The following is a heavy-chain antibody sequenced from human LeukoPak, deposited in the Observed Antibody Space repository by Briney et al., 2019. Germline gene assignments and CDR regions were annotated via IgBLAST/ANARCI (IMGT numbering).Heavy chain of an antibody. D-gene: IGHD6-13*01. CDR2: INHSGST. Sequence: KPSETLSLTCAVYGGSFSGYYWSWIRQPPGKGLEWIGEINHSGSTNYNPSLKSRVTISVDTSKNQFSLKLSSVTAADTAVYYCARGRGSSSWYRLKNNWFDPWGQGTLVTVSS. CDR1: GGSFSGYY. V-gene: IGHV4-34*01. J-gene: IGHJ5*02. CDR3: ARGRGSSSWYRLKNNWFDP.